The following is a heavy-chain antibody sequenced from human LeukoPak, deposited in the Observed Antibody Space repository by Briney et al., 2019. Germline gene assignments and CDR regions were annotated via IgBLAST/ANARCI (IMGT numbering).Heavy chain of an antibody. CDR2: INPNSGGT. Sequence: GASVKVSCKASGYTFTGYYMHWVRQAPGQGLEWMGWINPNSGGTNYAQKFQGRVTMTRDTSISTAYMELSRLRSDDTAVYYCARAPPKSYYYYYMTSGAKGPRSPSP. V-gene: IGHV1-2*02. CDR3: ARAPPKSYYYYYMTS. J-gene: IGHJ6*03. CDR1: GYTFTGYY.